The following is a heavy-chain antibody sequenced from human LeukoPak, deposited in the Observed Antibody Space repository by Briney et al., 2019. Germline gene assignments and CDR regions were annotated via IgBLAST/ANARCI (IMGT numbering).Heavy chain of an antibody. Sequence: KTGGSLRLSCAASGFTFSSYNMNWVRQAPGKGLEWVSSISTTSSYIYYADSMKGRFTISRDNAKNSLYLQMNSLRAEDTAVYYCAKWTATDYSDHWGQGALATVSS. V-gene: IGHV3-21*01. CDR3: AKWTATDYSDH. CDR2: ISTTSSYI. J-gene: IGHJ4*02. D-gene: IGHD4-11*01. CDR1: GFTFSSYN.